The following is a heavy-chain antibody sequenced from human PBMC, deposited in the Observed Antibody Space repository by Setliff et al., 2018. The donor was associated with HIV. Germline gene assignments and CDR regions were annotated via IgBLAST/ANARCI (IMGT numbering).Heavy chain of an antibody. CDR2: IIPILGIV. V-gene: IGHV1-69*10. J-gene: IGHJ1*01. CDR3: ASRDYYDSSGYYSPIEYFQH. CDR1: GGTFSTYV. D-gene: IGHD3-22*01. Sequence: SVKVSCKASGGTFSTYVINWVRQAPGQGLEWMGGIIPILGIVNYAQRFQGRVTMTTDTATSTAYMELSSLRSEDTAVYYCASRDYYDSSGYYSPIEYFQHWGQGTLVTVSS.